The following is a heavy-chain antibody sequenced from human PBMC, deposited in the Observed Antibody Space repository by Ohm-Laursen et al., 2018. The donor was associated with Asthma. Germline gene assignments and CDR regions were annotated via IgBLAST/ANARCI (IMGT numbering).Heavy chain of an antibody. J-gene: IGHJ2*01. CDR1: GFTVSSNY. Sequence: SLRLSCAASGFTVSSNYISWVRQAPGKGLEWVSVLHSVGTTYYADSVKGRFTISRDNSKNTLYLQMNSLRVEDTAVYYCARDRAPPREWYFDVWGRGTLVTVSS. CDR2: LHSVGTT. CDR3: ARDRAPPREWYFDV. V-gene: IGHV3-53*01.